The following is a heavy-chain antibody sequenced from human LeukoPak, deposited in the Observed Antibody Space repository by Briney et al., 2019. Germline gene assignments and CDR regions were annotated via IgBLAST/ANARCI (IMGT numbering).Heavy chain of an antibody. D-gene: IGHD4-11*01. CDR3: ARHNYHLPLDS. Sequence: ASVKVSCKASGYTFTDYYMHWVRQAPGQGLEWMGWINPNSGGTLYAQKFQGRVTLTRDTSIGTAYMELSRLRSDDTAVFYCARHNYHLPLDSWGQGTLVTVSS. CDR1: GYTFTDYY. J-gene: IGHJ4*02. V-gene: IGHV1-2*02. CDR2: INPNSGGT.